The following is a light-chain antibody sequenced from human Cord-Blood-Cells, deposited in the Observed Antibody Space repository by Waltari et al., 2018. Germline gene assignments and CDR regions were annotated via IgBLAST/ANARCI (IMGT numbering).Light chain of an antibody. CDR2: LGS. CDR1: QSLLHRNGNNH. J-gene: IGKJ1*01. Sequence: DIVVTQSPLPLPATPGEPASISCRSRQSLLHRNGNNHLAWYLQKPGQSPQLLIYLGSNRASGVPDRFSGSGSGTDFTLRISRVEAEDVGVYYCMQSLQALWTFGQGTKVEIK. CDR3: MQSLQALWT. V-gene: IGKV2-28*01.